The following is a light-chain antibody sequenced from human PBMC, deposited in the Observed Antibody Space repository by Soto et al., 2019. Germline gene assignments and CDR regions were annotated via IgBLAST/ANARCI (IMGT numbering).Light chain of an antibody. V-gene: IGKV1-5*01. CDR1: QSISSW. Sequence: DIQMTQSPSTLSASVGDRVTITCRASQSISSWLAWYQQKPGKAPKILIYDASSLESGVPSRFSGSGSGTEFTLTISSLQPDDFATYYCQQYNSYLAFGQGTKVEIK. CDR2: DAS. J-gene: IGKJ1*01. CDR3: QQYNSYLA.